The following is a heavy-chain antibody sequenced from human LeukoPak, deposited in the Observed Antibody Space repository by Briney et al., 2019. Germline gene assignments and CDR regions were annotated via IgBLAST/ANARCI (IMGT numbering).Heavy chain of an antibody. CDR3: ASRTVKYKSGSFPH. Sequence: SETLSLTCTVSGGSISSYYWSWIRQPAGKGLEWIGRIYTSGSTNYNPSLKSRVTISVDTSKNQFSLKLSSVTAADTAVYYCASRTVKYKSGSFPHWGQGTLVTVSS. V-gene: IGHV4-4*07. D-gene: IGHD1-26*01. CDR1: GGSISSYY. J-gene: IGHJ4*02. CDR2: IYTSGST.